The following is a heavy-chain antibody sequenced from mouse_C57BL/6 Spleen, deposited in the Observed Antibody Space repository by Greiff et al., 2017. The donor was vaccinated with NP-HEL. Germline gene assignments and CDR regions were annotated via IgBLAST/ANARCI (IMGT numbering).Heavy chain of an antibody. CDR3: ARDEVAPYYYAMDY. Sequence: VKVVESGPELVKPGASVKISCKASGYAFSSSWMNWVKQRPGKGLEWIGRIYPGDGDTNYNGKFKGKATLTADKSSSTAYMQLSSLTSEDSAVYFCARDEVAPYYYAMDYWGQGTSVTVSS. V-gene: IGHV1-82*01. CDR1: GYAFSSSW. D-gene: IGHD1-1*02. J-gene: IGHJ4*01. CDR2: IYPGDGDT.